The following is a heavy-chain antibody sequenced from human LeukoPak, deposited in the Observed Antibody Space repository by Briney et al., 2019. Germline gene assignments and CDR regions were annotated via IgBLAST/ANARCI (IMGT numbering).Heavy chain of an antibody. Sequence: ASVKVSCKASGYTCTSYYMHWVRQAPGQGLEWMGIINASGGSTSYAQKFQGRVAMTRDMSTSTVYMELSSLRSEDTAVYYCARDIPLPDIVATAYPGYYFDYWGQGTLVTVSS. D-gene: IGHD5-12*01. CDR2: INASGGST. CDR3: ARDIPLPDIVATAYPGYYFDY. CDR1: GYTCTSYY. J-gene: IGHJ4*02. V-gene: IGHV1-46*01.